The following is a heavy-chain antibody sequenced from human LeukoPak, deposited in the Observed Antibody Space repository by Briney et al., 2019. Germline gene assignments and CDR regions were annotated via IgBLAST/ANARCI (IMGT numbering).Heavy chain of an antibody. J-gene: IGHJ6*02. Sequence: SETLSLTCTVSGGSISSYYWSWIRQPPGKGLEWIGYIYYSGSTNYNPSLKSRVTISVDTSKNQFSLKLSSVTAADTAVYYCACTYYDFWSGYYYYGMDVWGQGTTVTVSS. CDR2: IYYSGST. CDR1: GGSISSYY. D-gene: IGHD3-3*01. CDR3: ACTYYDFWSGYYYYGMDV. V-gene: IGHV4-59*08.